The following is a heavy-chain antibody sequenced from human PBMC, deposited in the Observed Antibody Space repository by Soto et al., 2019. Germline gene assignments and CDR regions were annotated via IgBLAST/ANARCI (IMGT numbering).Heavy chain of an antibody. CDR2: IHPGDSDT. J-gene: IGHJ5*02. CDR3: ARHSRYSSTWFEGWFDP. V-gene: IGHV5-51*01. Sequence: GESLKISCQGSGYSFTNYWVGWVRQIPGRGLEWMGIIHPGDSDTRYSPFFQGQVTISADKSISTAYLQWSSLKASDTAMYYCARHSRYSSTWFEGWFDPWGQGNLVTVSS. CDR1: GYSFTNYW. D-gene: IGHD6-13*01.